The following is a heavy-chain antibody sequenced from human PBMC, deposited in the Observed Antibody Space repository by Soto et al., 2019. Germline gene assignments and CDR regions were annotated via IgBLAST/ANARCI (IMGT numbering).Heavy chain of an antibody. CDR2: IIPIFGTA. V-gene: IGHV1-69*06. D-gene: IGHD2-21*02. CDR1: GGTFSSYA. Sequence: SVKVSCKASGGTFSSYAISWVRQAPGQGLEWMGGIIPIFGTANYAQKFQGRVTITADKSTSTAYMELSSLSSVDTAVYYCARVHCGGDCYRFYYYYGMDVWGQGTTVTVSS. CDR3: ARVHCGGDCYRFYYYYGMDV. J-gene: IGHJ6*02.